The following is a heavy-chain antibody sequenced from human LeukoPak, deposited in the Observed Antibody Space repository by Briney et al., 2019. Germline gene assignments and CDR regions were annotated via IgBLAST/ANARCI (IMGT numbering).Heavy chain of an antibody. CDR2: IYTSGST. CDR1: GGSISSYY. V-gene: IGHV4-4*07. Sequence: SETLSLTCTVSGGSISSYYWSWIRHPAGKGLEWIGRIYTSGSTNYNPSLKSRVTMAVDTSKNQFSLKLSSVTAADTAVYYCARASGSYPAYYFDYWGQGTLVTVSS. J-gene: IGHJ4*02. D-gene: IGHD1-26*01. CDR3: ARASGSYPAYYFDY.